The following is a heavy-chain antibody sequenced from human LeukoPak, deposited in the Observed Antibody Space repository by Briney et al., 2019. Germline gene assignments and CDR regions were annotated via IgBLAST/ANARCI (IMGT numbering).Heavy chain of an antibody. J-gene: IGHJ4*02. Sequence: GGSLRPSCAASGLTFSSYMNWVRQAPGKGLEWVSSISSTSSYIYYADSVKGRFTISRDNAKNTLYLQMNSLRAEDTAVYYCARGGLQWEYYFDYWGQGTLVTVSS. CDR1: GLTFSSY. V-gene: IGHV3-21*04. CDR3: ARGGLQWEYYFDY. CDR2: ISSTSSYI. D-gene: IGHD4-11*01.